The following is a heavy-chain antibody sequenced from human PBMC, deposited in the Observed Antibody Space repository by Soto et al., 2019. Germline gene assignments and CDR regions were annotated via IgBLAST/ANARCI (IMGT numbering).Heavy chain of an antibody. V-gene: IGHV4-38-2*01. Sequence: SETLSLTCAVSGYSVSDGYYLGWIRQPPGKGLEWIGSINRSEKTYYNPSLKSRLTISVDTSKNQISLTLSSVTAADTAIYYSARSGDDYGSYVDYWGQGTLVTVSS. CDR3: ARSGDDYGSYVDY. J-gene: IGHJ4*02. CDR2: INRSEKT. D-gene: IGHD4-17*01. CDR1: GYSVSDGYY.